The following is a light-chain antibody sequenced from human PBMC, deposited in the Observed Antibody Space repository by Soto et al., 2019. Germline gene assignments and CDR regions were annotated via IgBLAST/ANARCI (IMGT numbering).Light chain of an antibody. CDR2: KAS. V-gene: IGKV1-5*03. CDR1: QTISSW. CDR3: QRYNSYLEA. J-gene: IGKJ1*01. Sequence: DNQVTRSPSTXSGSVGARVTITCRASQTISSWLAWYQKKPGKAXKXXTYKASNLKSGVQSRSSRSGSRTEFNLTISSLQPDDFATYYCQRYNSYLEAFGQGSEVDI.